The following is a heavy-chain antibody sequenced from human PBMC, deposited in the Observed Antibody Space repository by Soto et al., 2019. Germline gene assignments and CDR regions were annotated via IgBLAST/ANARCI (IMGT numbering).Heavy chain of an antibody. CDR3: AHRKVSLTFDY. CDR2: IYWDDDK. CDR1: GFSLSTSGVN. D-gene: IGHD6-6*01. V-gene: IGHV2-5*02. J-gene: IGHJ4*02. Sequence: SGPTLVNPTQTLTLTCAFSGFSLSTSGVNVGWFRQPPGKALEWLALIYWDDDKRYSPSLKSRLTITKDTSKNQVVLTMTNMDPVDTATYYCAHRKVSLTFDYWGQGTLVTVSS.